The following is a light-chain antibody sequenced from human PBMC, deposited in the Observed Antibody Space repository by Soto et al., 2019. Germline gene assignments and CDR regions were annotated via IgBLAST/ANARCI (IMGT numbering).Light chain of an antibody. Sequence: EIVLTQSPGTLSLSPGERATLSCRASESVSSHYIGWYQQRPGRAPRLLIYGTASRAPDIPDRFSGDGAGADFTLTITRLEPEDFAVYYCQHYCSSVTFGGGTKLEVK. CDR1: ESVSSHY. J-gene: IGKJ4*01. CDR3: QHYCSSVT. V-gene: IGKV3-20*01. CDR2: GTA.